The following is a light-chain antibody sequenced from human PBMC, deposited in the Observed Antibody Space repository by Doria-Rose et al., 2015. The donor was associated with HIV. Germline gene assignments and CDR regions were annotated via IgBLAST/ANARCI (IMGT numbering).Light chain of an antibody. CDR3: QQYYDTPS. J-gene: IGKJ3*01. CDR1: QSLLYTSKNY. V-gene: IGKV4-1*01. Sequence: TQSPESLGMSLGERATLNCKSNQSLLYTSKNYLAWYRQKPGQPPKLLIYWASTRQSVVPARFSGSGSGTDFTLTISSLEAEDVAVYYCQQYYDTPSFGPGTTVDIK. CDR2: WAS.